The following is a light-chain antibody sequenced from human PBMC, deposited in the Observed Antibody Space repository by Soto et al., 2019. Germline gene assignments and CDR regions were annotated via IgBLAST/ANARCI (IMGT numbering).Light chain of an antibody. CDR3: SSYAGSSTYV. Sequence: QSALTQPASLSGSPGQSITISCTGTSSDIGAYDYVSWFQQHPGKAPKLMISEVNNRPSGVSNRFSGSKSGNTAYLTISGLQVEDEAEYYCSSYAGSSTYVFGTGTKLTVL. V-gene: IGLV2-14*01. CDR1: SSDIGAYDY. J-gene: IGLJ1*01. CDR2: EVN.